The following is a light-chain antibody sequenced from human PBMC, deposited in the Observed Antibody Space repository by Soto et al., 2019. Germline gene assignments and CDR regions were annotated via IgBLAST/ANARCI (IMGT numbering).Light chain of an antibody. J-gene: IGKJ2*01. CDR1: QSVSSY. V-gene: IGKV3-11*01. CDR2: DAS. CDR3: QQRSNWPQYT. Sequence: EIVLTQSPATLSLSPGERATLSCRASQSVSSYLAWYQRKPGQAPRLLIYDASNRATGIPARFSGSGSGTDFTLTISSLEPEDFAVYYCQQRSNWPQYTFGQGTKVDSK.